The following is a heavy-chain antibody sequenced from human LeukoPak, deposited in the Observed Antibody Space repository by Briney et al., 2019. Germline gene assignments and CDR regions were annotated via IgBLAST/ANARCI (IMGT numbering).Heavy chain of an antibody. CDR2: INPSGGST. Sequence: ASVKVSCKASGSTFTSFYMHWVRQAPGQGLEWMGIINPSGGSTSYAQKFQGRVTMTRDTSTSTVYTELSSLRSEDTAVYYCARDEGGTAVRYYFDYWGQGTLVTASS. D-gene: IGHD2-21*02. J-gene: IGHJ4*02. V-gene: IGHV1-46*01. CDR1: GSTFTSFY. CDR3: ARDEGGTAVRYYFDY.